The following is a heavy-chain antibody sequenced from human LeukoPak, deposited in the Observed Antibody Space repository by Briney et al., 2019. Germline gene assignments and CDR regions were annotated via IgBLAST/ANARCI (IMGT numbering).Heavy chain of an antibody. V-gene: IGHV4-34*01. CDR1: GGSFSGYY. D-gene: IGHD2-2*01. CDR2: INHSGST. Sequence: SETLSLTCAVYGGSFSGYYWSWIRQPPGKGLEWIGEINHSGSTNYNASLKSRVTISVDTSKNQFSLKLSSVTAADTAVYYCARHALGYCSSTSCSFFDYWGQGTLVTVSS. J-gene: IGHJ4*02. CDR3: ARHALGYCSSTSCSFFDY.